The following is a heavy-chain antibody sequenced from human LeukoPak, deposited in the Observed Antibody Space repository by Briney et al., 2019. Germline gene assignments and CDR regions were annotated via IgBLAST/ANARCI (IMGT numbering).Heavy chain of an antibody. CDR1: GGSISSYY. V-gene: IGHV4-59*01. CDR3: ARVGSRDAFDI. CDR2: IYYSGST. Sequence: PSETLSLTCTVSGGSISSYYWSWIRQPPGKGLEWIGYIYYSGSTNYNPSLKSRITISVDTSKNQFSLKLSSVTAADTAVYYCARVGSRDAFDISGQGTMVPVSS. J-gene: IGHJ3*02.